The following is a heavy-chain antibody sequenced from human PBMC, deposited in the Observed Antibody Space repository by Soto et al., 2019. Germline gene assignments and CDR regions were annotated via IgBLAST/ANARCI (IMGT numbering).Heavy chain of an antibody. CDR2: INSNADST. V-gene: IGHV3-64D*08. Sequence: GGSLRLSCSASGFPFSSHTMHWVRQAPGKGLEYVSAINSNADSTFYADSVKGRFTTSRDNSKNTLYLQMSSLRAEDTAVYYCVTCRHLDGERRRGLFDPWGQGTLVTVSS. J-gene: IGHJ5*02. CDR1: GFPFSSHT. CDR3: VTCRHLDGERRRGLFDP. D-gene: IGHD2-21*01.